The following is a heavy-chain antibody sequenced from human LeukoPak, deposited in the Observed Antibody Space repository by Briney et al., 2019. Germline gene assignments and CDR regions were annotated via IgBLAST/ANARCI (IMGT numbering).Heavy chain of an antibody. J-gene: IGHJ5*02. CDR2: INHSGST. V-gene: IGHV4-34*01. CDR1: GGSISSGGYS. Sequence: PSETLSLTCAVSGGSISSGGYSWSWIRQPPGKGLEWIGEINHSGSTNYNPSLKSRVTISVDTSKNQFSLKLSSVTAADTAVYYCARRKSGWYLRNWFDPWGQGTLVTVSS. D-gene: IGHD6-19*01. CDR3: ARRKSGWYLRNWFDP.